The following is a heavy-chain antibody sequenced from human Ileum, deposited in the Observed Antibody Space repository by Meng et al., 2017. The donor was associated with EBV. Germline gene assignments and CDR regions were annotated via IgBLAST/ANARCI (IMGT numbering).Heavy chain of an antibody. Sequence: VQLPESGPGLVKPSAPLSPTCAVSGYSISTTNWWGWIRQPPGKGLEWIGHIYYSGTTYNNPSLKSRVTMSIDPSKNQFSLKLSSVTAVDTAVYYCARNSESGSYIDYWGLGTLVTVSS. CDR1: GYSISTTNW. CDR3: ARNSESGSYIDY. J-gene: IGHJ4*02. CDR2: IYYSGTT. V-gene: IGHV4-28*01. D-gene: IGHD1-26*01.